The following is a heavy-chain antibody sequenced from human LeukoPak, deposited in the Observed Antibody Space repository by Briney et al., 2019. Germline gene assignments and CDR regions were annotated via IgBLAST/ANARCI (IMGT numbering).Heavy chain of an antibody. J-gene: IGHJ5*02. D-gene: IGHD2-15*01. Sequence: GGSLRLSCAGSGFIFNNYAMHWVRQAPGKGLEWVAVIWFDGSNRNHADSVKGRFTISRDNSKNTLYLQMNSLRVEDTAVYFCVRDYCSGGSCYENNWFDPWGQGTLVTVSS. CDR3: VRDYCSGGSCYENNWFDP. V-gene: IGHV3-33*08. CDR2: IWFDGSNR. CDR1: GFIFNNYA.